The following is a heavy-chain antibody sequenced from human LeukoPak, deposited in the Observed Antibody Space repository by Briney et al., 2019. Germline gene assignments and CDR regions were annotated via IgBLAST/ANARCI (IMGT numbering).Heavy chain of an antibody. CDR2: ISTVSGNT. V-gene: IGHV1-3*04. CDR1: GYTFTSYA. CDR3: ARSYKGRYYFDY. J-gene: IGHJ4*02. Sequence: ASVKVSCKASGYTFTSYAIHWVRQAPGQRLEWMGWISTVSGNTKYSQNFQSRVTITRDTSASTAYMDLSSLRFEDTTVYYCARSYKGRYYFDYWGQGTPVTVSS. D-gene: IGHD1-1*01.